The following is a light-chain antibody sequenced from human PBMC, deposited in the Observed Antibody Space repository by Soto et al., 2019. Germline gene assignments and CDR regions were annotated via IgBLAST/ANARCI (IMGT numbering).Light chain of an antibody. CDR3: QQYGSSPRT. CDR2: GAS. CDR1: QSVSSSY. J-gene: IGKJ1*01. V-gene: IGKV3-20*01. Sequence: EIVLTQSPGTLSLSPGARATLSCRAGQSVSSSYLAWYPQKPGQAPRLLISGASSRATGIPDRFSGSGSGTDFTLTISRLEPEDFPVYYCQQYGSSPRTFGQGTMV.